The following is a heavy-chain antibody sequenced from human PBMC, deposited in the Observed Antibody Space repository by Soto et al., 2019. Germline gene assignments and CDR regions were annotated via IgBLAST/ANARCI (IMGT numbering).Heavy chain of an antibody. V-gene: IGHV3-23*01. Sequence: PGGSLRLSCAASGFTFSSYAMSWVRQAPGKGLEWVSAISGSGGSTYYADSVKGRFTISRDNSKDTLYLQMNSLRAEDTAVYYCAKASSLRYFDWSRYWGQGTLVTVSS. CDR3: AKASSLRYFDWSRY. CDR1: GFTFSSYA. J-gene: IGHJ4*02. CDR2: ISGSGGST. D-gene: IGHD3-9*01.